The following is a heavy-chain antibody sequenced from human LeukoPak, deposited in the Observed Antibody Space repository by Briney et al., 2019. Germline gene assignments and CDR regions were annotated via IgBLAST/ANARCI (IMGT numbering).Heavy chain of an antibody. Sequence: GASVKVSCKAYGYTFTSYDINWVRQATGQGLEWMGWMNPNSGNTGYAQKFQGRVTMTRNTSISTAYMELSSLRSEDTAVYYCARGGYDFWSGYSWFDPWGQGTLVTVSS. CDR2: MNPNSGNT. V-gene: IGHV1-8*01. CDR3: ARGGYDFWSGYSWFDP. D-gene: IGHD3-3*01. CDR1: GYTFTSYD. J-gene: IGHJ5*02.